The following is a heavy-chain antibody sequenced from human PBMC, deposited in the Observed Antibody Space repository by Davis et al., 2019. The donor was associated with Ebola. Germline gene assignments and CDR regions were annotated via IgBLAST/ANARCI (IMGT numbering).Heavy chain of an antibody. Sequence: GESLKISCAASGFTFSSSSMNWVRQAPGKGLEWVSYITSSSSTISYADSVKGRFTMSRDNAKNSLYLQMNSLRDEDTAVYYCARVGWGGSAFDYWGQGTLVTVSS. D-gene: IGHD7-27*01. CDR2: ITSSSSTI. V-gene: IGHV3-48*02. J-gene: IGHJ4*02. CDR3: ARVGWGGSAFDY. CDR1: GFTFSSSS.